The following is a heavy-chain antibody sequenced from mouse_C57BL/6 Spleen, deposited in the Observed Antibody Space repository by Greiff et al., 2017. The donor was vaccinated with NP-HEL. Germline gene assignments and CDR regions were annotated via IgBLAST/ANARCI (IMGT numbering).Heavy chain of an antibody. CDR1: GYTFTDYD. D-gene: IGHD2-13*01. V-gene: IGHV1-15*01. Sequence: VQLQQSGAELVRPGASVTLSCKASGYTFTDYDMHWVKQTPVHGLEWIGAIDPETGGTAYNQKFKGKAILTADKSSSTAYMELRSLTSEDSAVYYCTRATIVDYWGQGTTLTVSS. CDR3: TRATIVDY. CDR2: IDPETGGT. J-gene: IGHJ2*01.